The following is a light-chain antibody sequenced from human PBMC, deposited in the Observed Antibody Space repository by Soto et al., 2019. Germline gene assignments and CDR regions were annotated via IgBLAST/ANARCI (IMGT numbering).Light chain of an antibody. V-gene: IGKV3-20*01. CDR2: GAS. CDR1: QSVSSSY. Sequence: TQCRSTISLSPGERATLSFRASQSVSSSYLAWYQQKPGQAPRLLIYGASSRATGIPHRFSGSGSGTDFTLTISRLEPEDFAVYYCQQYGSSPLTFGGGTKVDSK. J-gene: IGKJ4*01. CDR3: QQYGSSPLT.